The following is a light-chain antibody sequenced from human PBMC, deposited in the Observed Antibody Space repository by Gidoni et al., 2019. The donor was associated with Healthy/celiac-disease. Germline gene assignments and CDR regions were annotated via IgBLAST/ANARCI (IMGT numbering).Light chain of an antibody. V-gene: IGLV1-47*01. CDR3: AAWDDSLSGAYV. J-gene: IGLJ1*01. CDR1: SSNIGSNF. CDR2: RNN. Sequence: QSVLTQPPSASGTPGQRVTISCSGSSSNIGSNFVYCYQQLPGPAPNLLIYRNNQRPSGVPDRFSGSKSGTSASLAISWLRSEDEADYYCAAWDDSLSGAYVFGTGTKVTVL.